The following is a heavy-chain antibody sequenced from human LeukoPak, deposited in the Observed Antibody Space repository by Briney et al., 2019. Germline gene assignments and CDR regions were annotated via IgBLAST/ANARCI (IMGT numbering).Heavy chain of an antibody. J-gene: IGHJ4*02. Sequence: PGGSLRLSCAASGFTFSGYGMHWVRQAPGKGLGWVAVIWYDGSNKYYADSVKGRFTISRDNSKSTLYLQMNSLRAEDTAVYYCVKEKSGSYRPNFDYWGQGTLVTVSS. CDR2: IWYDGSNK. CDR3: VKEKSGSYRPNFDY. V-gene: IGHV3-33*06. D-gene: IGHD1-26*01. CDR1: GFTFSGYG.